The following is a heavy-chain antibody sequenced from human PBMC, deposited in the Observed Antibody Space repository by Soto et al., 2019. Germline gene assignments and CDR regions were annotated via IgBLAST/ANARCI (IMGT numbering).Heavy chain of an antibody. CDR2: INRSGNT. J-gene: IGHJ4*02. CDR1: GYSISSGYY. CDR3: GRSGDDYGSYFDY. D-gene: IGHD4-17*01. Sequence: SETLSLTCGVSGYSISSGYYWAWIRQSPGKGLEWVGSINRSGNTYYNLSLRSRVTISVDTSKNQLSLKLSSVTAADTAVYYCGRSGDDYGSYFDYWGQGTLVTVSS. V-gene: IGHV4-38-2*01.